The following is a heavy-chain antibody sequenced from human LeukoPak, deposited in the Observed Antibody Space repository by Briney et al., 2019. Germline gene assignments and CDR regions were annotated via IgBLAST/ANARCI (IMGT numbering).Heavy chain of an antibody. V-gene: IGHV1-2*06. CDR2: INPNSGGT. D-gene: IGHD2-8*01. CDR1: GYTFTGYY. Sequence: ASVKVSCKASGYTFTGYYMHWVRQAPGQGLEWMGRINPNSGGTNYAQKFQGRVTMTRDTSISTAYMELSRLRSDDTAVYYCARVHCTNGVCYLFDYWGQGTLVTVSP. CDR3: ARVHCTNGVCYLFDY. J-gene: IGHJ4*02.